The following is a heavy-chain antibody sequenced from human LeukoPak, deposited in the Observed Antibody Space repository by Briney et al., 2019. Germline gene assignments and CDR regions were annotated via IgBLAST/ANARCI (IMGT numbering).Heavy chain of an antibody. CDR2: ISAYNGNT. D-gene: IGHD2-2*01. V-gene: IGHV1-18*01. J-gene: IGHJ4*02. Sequence: ASVKVSCKASGYAFTSYGISWVRQAPGQGLEWMGWISAYNGNTNYAQKLQGRVTMTTDTSTSTAYMELRSLRSDDTAVYYCARDRAKSIVVVPAGYWGQGTLVTVSS. CDR3: ARDRAKSIVVVPAGY. CDR1: GYAFTSYG.